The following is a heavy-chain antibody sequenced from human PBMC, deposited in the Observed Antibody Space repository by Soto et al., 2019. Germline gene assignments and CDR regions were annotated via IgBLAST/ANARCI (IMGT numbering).Heavy chain of an antibody. D-gene: IGHD3-16*01. V-gene: IGHV3-7*03. J-gene: IGHJ4*02. Sequence: LRLSCAASGFSFSLFWMSWVRQTPGKGLEWVANINEDGSEKFFADSVKGRFTISRDNAKNSLSLQMNSLTADDTAVYYCARTGWPQSSYYFDYWGQGTLVTVSS. CDR3: ARTGWPQSSYYFDY. CDR1: GFSFSLFW. CDR2: INEDGSEK.